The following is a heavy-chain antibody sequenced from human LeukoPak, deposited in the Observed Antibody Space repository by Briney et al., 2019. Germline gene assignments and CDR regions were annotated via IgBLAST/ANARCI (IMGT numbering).Heavy chain of an antibody. CDR3: ASMKPAADDYDYVWGSYRSSDY. D-gene: IGHD3-16*02. CDR1: GFTFSSYE. CDR2: ISSSGSII. V-gene: IGHV3-48*03. J-gene: IGHJ4*02. Sequence: PGGSLRLSCAASGFTFSSYEMNSVRQAPGKGLGWVSYISSSGSIIYYADSVKGRFTISTDNAKNSLYLQMNRLRAADTAVYSFASMKPAADDYDYVWGSYRSSDYWGQGTLVTVSS.